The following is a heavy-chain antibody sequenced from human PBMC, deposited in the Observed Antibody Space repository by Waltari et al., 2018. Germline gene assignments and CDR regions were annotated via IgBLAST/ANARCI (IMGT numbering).Heavy chain of an antibody. CDR3: ARALLGLTNRLDV. V-gene: IGHV7-4-1*02. CDR2: INTKNGHP. CDR1: GYTFTDST. D-gene: IGHD4-17*01. Sequence: QVQLAPSGSDLKEPGASVKVSCRTSGYTFTDSTINWVRQAPGQGLEWMGWINTKNGHPTYVQGFTGRFVFSLDTSVSTTYLQITGLKAEDTAVYFCARALLGLTNRLDVWGQGTTVTISS. J-gene: IGHJ6*02.